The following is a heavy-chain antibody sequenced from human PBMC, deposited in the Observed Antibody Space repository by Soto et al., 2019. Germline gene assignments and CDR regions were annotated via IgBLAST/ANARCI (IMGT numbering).Heavy chain of an antibody. Sequence: EVQLVESGGGLVKPGGSLRLSCAASGFTFSSYSMNWVRQAPGKGLEWVSSISSSSSYIYYADSVKGRFTISRDNAKNSLYLQMNSLRAEDTAVYYCARDLTVAGRGENWFDPWGLGTLVTVSS. V-gene: IGHV3-21*01. CDR3: ARDLTVAGRGENWFDP. J-gene: IGHJ5*02. D-gene: IGHD6-19*01. CDR1: GFTFSSYS. CDR2: ISSSSSYI.